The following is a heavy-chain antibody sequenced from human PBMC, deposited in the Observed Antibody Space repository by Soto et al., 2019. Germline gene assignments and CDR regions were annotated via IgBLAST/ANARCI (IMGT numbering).Heavy chain of an antibody. D-gene: IGHD5-12*01. CDR1: GFTFSSYG. CDR3: AREVVGYSGYRYFDY. J-gene: IGHJ4*02. CDR2: IWYDGSNK. Sequence: QVQLVESGGGVVQPGRSLRLSCAASGFTFSSYGMHWVRHAPGKGLEWVAVIWYDGSNKYYADSVKGRFTISRDNSKNTLYLQMNSLRAEDTAVYYCAREVVGYSGYRYFDYWGQGTLVTVSS. V-gene: IGHV3-33*01.